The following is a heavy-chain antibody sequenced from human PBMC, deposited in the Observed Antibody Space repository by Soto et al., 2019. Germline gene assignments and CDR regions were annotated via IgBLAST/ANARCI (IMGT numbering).Heavy chain of an antibody. CDR1: GGSISSYY. J-gene: IGHJ3*02. V-gene: IGHV4-59*01. CDR2: IYYSGST. CDR3: AREASDYGDYVGVKAFDI. Sequence: PSETLSLTCTVSGGSISSYYWSWIRQPPGKGLEWIGYIYYSGSTNYNPSLKSRVTISVDTSKNQFSLKLSSVTAADTAVYYCAREASDYGDYVGVKAFDIWGQGTMVTVSS. D-gene: IGHD4-17*01.